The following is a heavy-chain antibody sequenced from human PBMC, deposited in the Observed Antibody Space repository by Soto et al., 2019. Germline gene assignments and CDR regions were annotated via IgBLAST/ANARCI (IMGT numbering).Heavy chain of an antibody. CDR3: ARVMTTVTIDY. CDR1: GGSFSGYY. Sequence: PSETLSLTCAVYGGSFSGYYWSWIRQPPGQGLEWIGEINHSGSTNYNPSLKSRVTISVDTSKNQFSLKLSSVTAADTAVYYCARVMTTVTIDYWGQGTLVTVSS. V-gene: IGHV4-34*01. CDR2: INHSGST. J-gene: IGHJ4*02. D-gene: IGHD4-17*01.